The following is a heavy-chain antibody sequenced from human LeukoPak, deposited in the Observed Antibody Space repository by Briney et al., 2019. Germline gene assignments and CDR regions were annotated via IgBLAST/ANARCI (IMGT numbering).Heavy chain of an antibody. V-gene: IGHV1-2*02. CDR3: AREGLQGATKDY. J-gene: IGHJ4*02. Sequence: ASVQVSCKASGYALNGYYMHWVRQAPGQGLEWMGWINPSSGGTHYAQKFQGRVTMTRDTSISTAYMELSRLRSDDTAVYYCAREGLQGATKDYWGQGTLVTVSS. CDR1: GYALNGYY. D-gene: IGHD1-26*01. CDR2: INPSSGGT.